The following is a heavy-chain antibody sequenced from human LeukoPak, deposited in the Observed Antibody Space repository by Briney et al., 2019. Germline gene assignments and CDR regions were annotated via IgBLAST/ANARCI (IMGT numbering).Heavy chain of an antibody. D-gene: IGHD1-26*01. J-gene: IGHJ4*02. CDR1: GGSISSYY. CDR2: IYFSGST. Sequence: SETLSLTCTVSGGSISSYYWSWIRQPPGKGLEWIGYIYFSGSTNYNPSLKSRVTILVDTSKNQFSLKLSSVTAADTAVYYCVRWVGVTSYFDYWGQGTLVTVSS. CDR3: VRWVGVTSYFDY. V-gene: IGHV4-59*01.